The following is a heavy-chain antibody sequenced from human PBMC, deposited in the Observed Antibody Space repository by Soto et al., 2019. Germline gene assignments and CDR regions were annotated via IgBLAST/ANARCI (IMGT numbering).Heavy chain of an antibody. V-gene: IGHV1-69*13. Sequence: ASVKVSCKASGGTFSSYAISWVRQAPGQGLEWMGGIIPIFGTANYAQKFQGRVTITADESTSTAYMELSSLRSEDTAVYYCASSPLGYCSGGSCPYNWFDPWGQGTLVTVSS. CDR3: ASSPLGYCSGGSCPYNWFDP. CDR1: GGTFSSYA. J-gene: IGHJ5*02. D-gene: IGHD2-15*01. CDR2: IIPIFGTA.